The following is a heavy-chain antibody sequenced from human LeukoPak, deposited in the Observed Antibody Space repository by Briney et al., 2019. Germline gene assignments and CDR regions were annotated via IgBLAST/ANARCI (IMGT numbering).Heavy chain of an antibody. V-gene: IGHV3-74*01. CDR2: ISVDGSST. J-gene: IGHJ4*02. D-gene: IGHD5-18*01. CDR1: GFTSSSYW. CDR3: ARDRGYSYGYPNYFDY. Sequence: GGSLRLSCAASGFTSSSYWMHWVRQAPGKGLVWVSRISVDGSSTTYADSVKGRFTISRDNAKDTLYLQMNSLRAEDTAVYYCARDRGYSYGYPNYFDYWGQGTLVTVSS.